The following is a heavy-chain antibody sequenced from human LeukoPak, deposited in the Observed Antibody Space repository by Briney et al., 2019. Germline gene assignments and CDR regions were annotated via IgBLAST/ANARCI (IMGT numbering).Heavy chain of an antibody. CDR3: AKGTYYDFWSGYQDWFDP. CDR2: ISGSGGST. Sequence: GGSLRLSCATSGFTFSSYAMSWVRQAPGKGLEWVSAISGSGGSTYYADSVKGRFTISRDNSKNTLYLQMNSLRAEDTAVYYCAKGTYYDFWSGYQDWFDPWGQGTLVTVSS. J-gene: IGHJ5*02. CDR1: GFTFSSYA. V-gene: IGHV3-23*01. D-gene: IGHD3-3*01.